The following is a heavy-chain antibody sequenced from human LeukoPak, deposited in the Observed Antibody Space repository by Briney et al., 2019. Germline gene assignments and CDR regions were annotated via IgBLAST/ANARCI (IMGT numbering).Heavy chain of an antibody. CDR2: ISYDGSNK. V-gene: IGHV3-30*18. CDR1: RFTFSNYG. Sequence: GGSLRLSCAASRFTFSNYGMHWVRQAPGKGLEWVAIISYDGSNKYYADSVKGRFTTSRDNSKNTQYLQMNSLRVEDSAVYYCAKTGNYNWNGFDYWGQGTLVTVSS. D-gene: IGHD1-20*01. J-gene: IGHJ4*02. CDR3: AKTGNYNWNGFDY.